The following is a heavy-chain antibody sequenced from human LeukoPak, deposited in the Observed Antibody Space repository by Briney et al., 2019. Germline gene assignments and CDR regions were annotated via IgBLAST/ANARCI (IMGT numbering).Heavy chain of an antibody. CDR3: ARDRLGDYDHSGYYDK. CDR1: GFTVSSKH. V-gene: IGHV3-48*04. Sequence: GGSLRLSCAASGFTVSSKHINWVRQAPGKGLEWVAYICDSGRTVYYADSVKGRFTISRDNAKNSVYLQMNNLRAEDTAVYYCARDRLGDYDHSGYYDKWGQGTLVTVSS. J-gene: IGHJ4*02. CDR2: ICDSGRTV. D-gene: IGHD3-22*01.